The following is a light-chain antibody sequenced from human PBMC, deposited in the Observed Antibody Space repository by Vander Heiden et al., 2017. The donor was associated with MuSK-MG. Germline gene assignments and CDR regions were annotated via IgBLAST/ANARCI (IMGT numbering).Light chain of an antibody. CDR1: NIGRKS. Sequence: SYVLTQPPSVSVAPGKAARILCGGNNIGRKSVHWYQQKPGQAPVLVLYYDTDRPSGIPERFSGSNSGNTATLTISKVEAGDEADDYCQVWERSSDPPYVFGTGTKVTVV. CDR2: YDT. V-gene: IGLV3-21*01. J-gene: IGLJ1*01. CDR3: QVWERSSDPPYV.